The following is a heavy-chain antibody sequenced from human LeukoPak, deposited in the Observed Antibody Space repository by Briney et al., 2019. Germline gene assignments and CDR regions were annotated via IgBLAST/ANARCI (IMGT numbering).Heavy chain of an antibody. J-gene: IGHJ3*02. D-gene: IGHD1-1*01. CDR2: INRDGDGK. V-gene: IGHV3-7*01. CDR3: ARDSSPDSATTYYDALDM. Sequence: GGSLRLSCAGSGFSFRRFWMNWVRQAPGRGLEWVAYINRDGDGKRYADSVKDRFTISRDNARSLVFLQIHSLRDEDTALYYCARDSSPDSATTYYDALDMWGQGTMVTVSS. CDR1: GFSFRRFW.